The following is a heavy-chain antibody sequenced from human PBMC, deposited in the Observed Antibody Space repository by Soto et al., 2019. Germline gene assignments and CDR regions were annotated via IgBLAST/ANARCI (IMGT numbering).Heavy chain of an antibody. J-gene: IGHJ3*02. CDR2: IRSKAYGGTT. V-gene: IGHV3-49*03. CDR3: TRDYCSGGSCYSYAFDI. CDR1: GFTFGDYA. Sequence: GGSLRLSCTASGFTFGDYAMSWFRQAPGKGLEWVGFIRSKAYGGTTEYAASVKGRFTISRDDSKSIAYLQMNSLKTEDTAVYYCTRDYCSGGSCYSYAFDIWGQGTMVTVSS. D-gene: IGHD2-15*01.